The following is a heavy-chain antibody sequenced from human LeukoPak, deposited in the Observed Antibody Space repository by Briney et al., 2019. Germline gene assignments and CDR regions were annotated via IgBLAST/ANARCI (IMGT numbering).Heavy chain of an antibody. J-gene: IGHJ6*03. CDR1: GGTFSSYA. CDR3: ARAYGDYVGRYFYMDV. D-gene: IGHD4-17*01. CDR2: IIPIFGTA. Sequence: SVKVSCKASGGTFSSYAISWVRQAPGQGLEWMGGIIPIFGTANYAQKFQGRVKITADEYTSTAYMELSSLRSEDTAVYYCARAYGDYVGRYFYMDVWGKGTTVTISS. V-gene: IGHV1-69*13.